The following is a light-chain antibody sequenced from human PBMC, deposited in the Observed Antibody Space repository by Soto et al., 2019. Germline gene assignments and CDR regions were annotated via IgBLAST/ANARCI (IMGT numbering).Light chain of an antibody. CDR1: SGHSTYI. CDR2: LEGSGSY. CDR3: DTWDSNTHVV. Sequence: QSVLTQSSSASASLGSSVKLTCTLSSGHSTYIIEWHQQQPGKAPRYLVKLEGSGSYNKGRAVPGRFSGSSSGADRYLTISHLQFEDEADYYCDTWDSNTHVVFGGGTTLTVL. V-gene: IGLV4-60*02. J-gene: IGLJ2*01.